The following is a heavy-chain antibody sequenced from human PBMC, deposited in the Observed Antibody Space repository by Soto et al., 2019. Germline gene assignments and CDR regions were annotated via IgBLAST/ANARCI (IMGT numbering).Heavy chain of an antibody. CDR1: GFTLQNYA. V-gene: IGHV3-23*01. J-gene: IGHJ5*02. CDR2: LIGGHYGT. CDR3: AKGKSTGDIDWFDP. Sequence: PGGSLRLSCTASGFTLQNYAMAWVRQAPGKGLEWVSTLIGGHYGTAYSYSVKGRFTVSRDNSKNCLYLQMNSLGAEDTAMYFCAKGKSTGDIDWFDPWGQGSLVTVPQ. D-gene: IGHD3-10*01.